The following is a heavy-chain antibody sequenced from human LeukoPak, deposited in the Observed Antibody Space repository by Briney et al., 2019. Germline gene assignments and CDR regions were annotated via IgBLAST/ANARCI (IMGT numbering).Heavy chain of an antibody. Sequence: GGSLRLSCAASGFTFSSYSMNWVRQAPGKGLEWVSSISSSSSYIYYADSVKGRFTISRDNAKNSLYLQMNSLRAEDTAVYYCARERMVRGVMRHFDYWGQGTLVTVSS. CDR2: ISSSSSYI. V-gene: IGHV3-21*01. CDR1: GFTFSSYS. D-gene: IGHD3-10*01. J-gene: IGHJ4*02. CDR3: ARERMVRGVMRHFDY.